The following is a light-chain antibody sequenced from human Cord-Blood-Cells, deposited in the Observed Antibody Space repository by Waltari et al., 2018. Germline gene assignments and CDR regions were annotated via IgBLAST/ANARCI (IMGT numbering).Light chain of an antibody. CDR2: DTS. V-gene: IGLV7-46*01. Sequence: QAVVTQEPSLTVSPGGTVTPTCGSSTGAVTSGHYPNWFQQKTGQASRTLIYDTSNKHSWPPARFSGSLLGGKAALTLSGAQPEDEAEYYCLLSYSGARVFGGGTKLTVL. CDR3: LLSYSGARV. J-gene: IGLJ3*02. CDR1: TGAVTSGHY.